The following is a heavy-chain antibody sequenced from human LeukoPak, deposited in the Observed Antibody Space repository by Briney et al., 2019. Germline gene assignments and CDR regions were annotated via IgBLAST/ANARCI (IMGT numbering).Heavy chain of an antibody. CDR2: IYYSGST. CDR3: ARENYDFWSGYPYNWFDP. J-gene: IGHJ5*02. Sequence: PSETLPLTCTVSGGSISSGDYYWSWIRQPPGKGLEWIGYIYYSGSTYYNPSLKSRVTISVDTSKNQFSLKLSSVAAADTAVYYCARENYDFWSGYPYNWFDPWGQGTLVTVSS. D-gene: IGHD3-3*01. V-gene: IGHV4-30-4*08. CDR1: GGSISSGDYY.